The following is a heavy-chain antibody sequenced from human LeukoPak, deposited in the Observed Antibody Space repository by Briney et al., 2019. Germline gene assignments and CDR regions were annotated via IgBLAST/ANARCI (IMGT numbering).Heavy chain of an antibody. CDR3: ARENHYYDSSGYYYALSGTYDY. CDR2: IYYSGRT. CDR1: GGSISSSSHY. Sequence: SETLSLTCTVSGGSISSSSHYWGWIRQPPGKGLEWIGSIYYSGRTYYNPSLKSRVTISVDTSKNQFSLKLSSVTAADTAVYYCARENHYYDSSGYYYALSGTYDYWGQGTLVTVSS. J-gene: IGHJ4*02. V-gene: IGHV4-39*07. D-gene: IGHD3-22*01.